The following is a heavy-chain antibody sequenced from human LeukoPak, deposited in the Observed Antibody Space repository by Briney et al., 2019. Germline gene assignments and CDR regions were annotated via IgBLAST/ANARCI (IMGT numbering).Heavy chain of an antibody. J-gene: IGHJ4*02. Sequence: GGALRLSCVAPGFSLNHHVLHWVRPAPRKGVAGVAFIRHDGSKNYSADSLQGRFTPSRDNSKNTLFLLMSILRAEDTAVYYSWEGDVITFGAVTAAFEFWGQGTLVTVSS. CDR2: IRHDGSKN. V-gene: IGHV3-30*02. CDR3: WEGDVITFGAVTAAFEF. CDR1: GFSLNHHV. D-gene: IGHD3-16*01.